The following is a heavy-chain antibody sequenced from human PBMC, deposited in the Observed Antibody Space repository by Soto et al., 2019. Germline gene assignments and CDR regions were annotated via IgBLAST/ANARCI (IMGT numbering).Heavy chain of an antibody. D-gene: IGHD3-16*02. CDR3: AKSPVYDYIWGSYRFSLYYFDY. Sequence: GGSLRLSCAASGFTFSSYSMSWVRQAPGKGLEWVSAISGSGGSTYYADSVKGRFTISRDNSKNTLYLQMNSLRAEDTAVYYCAKSPVYDYIWGSYRFSLYYFDYWGQGTLVTVSS. CDR2: ISGSGGST. CDR1: GFTFSSYS. J-gene: IGHJ4*02. V-gene: IGHV3-23*01.